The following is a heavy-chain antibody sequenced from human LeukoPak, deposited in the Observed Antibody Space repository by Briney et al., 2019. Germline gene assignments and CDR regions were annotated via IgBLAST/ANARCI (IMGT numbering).Heavy chain of an antibody. Sequence: ASVKVSCKTSGYTFTSYGISWLRQAPGQGLEWMGWIGTYKGNTNYAQMFQGRVTMTTDTSTSTAYMELKNLRSDDTAVYYCARTPGMVVVKTFYCMDVWGQGTTVTVSS. CDR1: GYTFTSYG. D-gene: IGHD3-22*01. J-gene: IGHJ6*02. V-gene: IGHV1-18*01. CDR3: ARTPGMVVVKTFYCMDV. CDR2: IGTYKGNT.